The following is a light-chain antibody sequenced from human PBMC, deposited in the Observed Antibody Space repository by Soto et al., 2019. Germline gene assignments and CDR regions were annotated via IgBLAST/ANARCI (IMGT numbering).Light chain of an antibody. CDR2: KAS. CDR3: QQCNVYPRT. Sequence: DIQMTQSPSTLSASVGDRVTITCRASETIDSWLAWYQQKPGKAPKLLIYKASSLESGVPSRFSASGSGTEFTLTISSLQPDDFATYYCQQCNVYPRTFGQGTNVEIK. V-gene: IGKV1-5*03. CDR1: ETIDSW. J-gene: IGKJ1*01.